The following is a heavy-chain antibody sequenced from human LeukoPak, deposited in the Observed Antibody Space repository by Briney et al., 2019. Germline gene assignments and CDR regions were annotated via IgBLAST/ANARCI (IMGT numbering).Heavy chain of an antibody. Sequence: SETLSLTFAMHSESSGGDDWTWISQPPGKGLEWIGEVSPGGSTRYNPSLRSRVTISLDTSRRRFSLRLSSVTAADTGVYYCARDGGTRLGFDPWGQGTLVTVSS. CDR3: ARDGGTRLGFDP. J-gene: IGHJ5*02. CDR2: VSPGGST. CDR1: SESSGGDD. V-gene: IGHV4-34*01. D-gene: IGHD3-16*01.